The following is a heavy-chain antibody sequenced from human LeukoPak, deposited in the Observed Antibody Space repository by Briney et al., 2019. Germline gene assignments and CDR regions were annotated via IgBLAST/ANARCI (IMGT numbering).Heavy chain of an antibody. V-gene: IGHV3-7*01. J-gene: IGHJ6*02. CDR2: VDREGSDK. CDR1: GFAFSSHW. D-gene: IGHD3-16*01. CDR3: ARDGVPGGRDV. Sequence: GGSLRLSCAASGFAFSSHWMKWVRQAPGKGLEWVANVDREGSDKNYVDSVKGRFTISRDNAKNSLYLQMNSLRVEDTAVYYCARDGVPGGRDVWGQGTTVTVS.